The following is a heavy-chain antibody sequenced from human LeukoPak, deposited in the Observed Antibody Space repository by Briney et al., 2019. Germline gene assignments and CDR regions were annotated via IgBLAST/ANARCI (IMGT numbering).Heavy chain of an antibody. D-gene: IGHD3/OR15-3a*01. V-gene: IGHV3-66*02. Sequence: GGSQRLSCAASGFTVSSNYMSWVRRAPGKGLEWVSVIYSGGSTYYADSVKGRFTISRDNSKNTLYLQMNSLRAEDTAVYYCARAGDWQGMPFDPWGQGTLVTVSS. J-gene: IGHJ5*02. CDR1: GFTVSSNY. CDR3: ARAGDWQGMPFDP. CDR2: IYSGGST.